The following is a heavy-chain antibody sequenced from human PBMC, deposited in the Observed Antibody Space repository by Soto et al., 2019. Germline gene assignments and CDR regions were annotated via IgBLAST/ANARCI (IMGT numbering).Heavy chain of an antibody. V-gene: IGHV3-21*01. CDR3: ARDQRGARKATPFDY. Sequence: PGGSLRLSCASSGFTFSSYAMSWVRQAPGKGLEWVSSISSSSSNTYYADSVKGRFTISRDNAKNSLYLQMNSLRAEDTAVYYCARDQRGARKATPFDYWGQGTLVTVS. D-gene: IGHD1-26*01. CDR1: GFTFSSYA. J-gene: IGHJ4*02. CDR2: ISSSSSNT.